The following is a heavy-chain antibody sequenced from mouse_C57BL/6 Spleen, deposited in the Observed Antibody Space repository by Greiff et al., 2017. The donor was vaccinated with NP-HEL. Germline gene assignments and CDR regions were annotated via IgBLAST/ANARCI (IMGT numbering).Heavy chain of an antibody. CDR1: GYTFTSYW. CDR2: IYPGSGST. Sequence: QVHVKQPGAELVKPGASVKMSCKASGYTFTSYWITWVKQRPGQGLEWIGDIYPGSGSTNYNEKFKSKATLTVDTSSSTAYMQLSSLTSEDSAVYYCARETALFDYWGQGTTLTVSS. V-gene: IGHV1-55*01. J-gene: IGHJ2*01. CDR3: ARETALFDY. D-gene: IGHD4-1*01.